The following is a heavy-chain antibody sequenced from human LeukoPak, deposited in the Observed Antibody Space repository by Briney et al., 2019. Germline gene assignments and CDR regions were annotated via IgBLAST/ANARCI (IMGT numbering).Heavy chain of an antibody. CDR2: ISAGGGST. J-gene: IGHJ6*02. D-gene: IGHD1-26*01. CDR3: APGASGSYYFGMDV. V-gene: IGHV3-23*01. CDR1: GFTFSSDA. Sequence: GGSLRLSCAASGFTFSSDAMYWIRQAPGKGLEWVSAISAGGGSTYYADSVKGRFTISRDNSKNTVYLQMNSLRAEDTAVYYCAPGASGSYYFGMDVWGQGTTVTVSS.